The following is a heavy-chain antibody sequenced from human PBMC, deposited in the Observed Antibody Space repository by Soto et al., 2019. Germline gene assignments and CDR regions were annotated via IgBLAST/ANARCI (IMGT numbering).Heavy chain of an antibody. CDR1: GGSIISSGYY. CDR2: IYYTGST. CDR3: ARLIYSYGEAYFDY. J-gene: IGHJ4*02. V-gene: IGHV4-39*01. D-gene: IGHD5-18*01. Sequence: LQLQESGPGLVKPSETLSLTCPVSGGSIISSGYYWGWIRQPPGKGLEWIGSIYYTGSTYYIPSLKSRVTIYVDTSKNQCSLRLSSVTAADTAVYYCARLIYSYGEAYFDYWGQGTLVTVSS.